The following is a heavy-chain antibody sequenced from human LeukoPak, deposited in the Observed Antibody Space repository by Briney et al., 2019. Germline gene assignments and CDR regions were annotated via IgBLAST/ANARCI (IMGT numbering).Heavy chain of an antibody. J-gene: IGHJ6*02. CDR3: ARVASSGWYSGSIYYYYGMDV. CDR2: ISGSGGNT. D-gene: IGHD6-19*01. CDR1: GLTFSSYA. Sequence: GGSLRLSCAASGLTFSSYAMSWVRQAPGKGLEWVSGISGSGGNTYYADSVKGRFTISRDNSKNTLYLQMNSLRAEDTAVYYCARVASSGWYSGSIYYYYGMDVWGQGTTVTVSS. V-gene: IGHV3-23*01.